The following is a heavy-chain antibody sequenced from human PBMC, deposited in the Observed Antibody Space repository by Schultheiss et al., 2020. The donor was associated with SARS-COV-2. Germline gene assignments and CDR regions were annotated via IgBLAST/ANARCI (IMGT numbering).Heavy chain of an antibody. CDR1: GGTFSSYA. D-gene: IGHD2-2*01. J-gene: IGHJ4*02. Sequence: SVKVSCKASGGTFSSYAISWVRQAPGQGLEWMGGIIPIFGTANYAQKFQGRVTITADKSTSTAYMELSSLRSEDTAVYYCARDRGSGIVVVPAALDYWGQGTLVTVSS. CDR3: ARDRGSGIVVVPAALDY. CDR2: IIPIFGTA. V-gene: IGHV1-69*06.